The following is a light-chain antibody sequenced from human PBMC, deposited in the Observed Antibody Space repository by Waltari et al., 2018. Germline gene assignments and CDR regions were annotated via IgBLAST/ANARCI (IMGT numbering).Light chain of an antibody. V-gene: IGKV1-39*01. Sequence: DIQMTQSPSSLSASVGDRVTITCRASESISTALSWYLQTPGKAPKLLIYAASILQYGVPSRFRGSGSGTDFTLTITNLRPEDFATYFCHQSYRAPQTFGGGTRLELK. CDR2: AAS. J-gene: IGKJ4*01. CDR3: HQSYRAPQT. CDR1: ESISTA.